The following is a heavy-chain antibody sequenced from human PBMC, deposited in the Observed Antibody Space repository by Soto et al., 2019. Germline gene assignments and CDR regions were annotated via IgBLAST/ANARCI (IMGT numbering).Heavy chain of an antibody. J-gene: IGHJ5*02. Sequence: EVQLVESGGGLVQPGGSLRLSCAASGFTFSSYSMNWVRQAPGKGLEWVSYISSSSSTIYYADSVKGRFTISRDNAKXSXYLQMNSLRDEDTAVYYCAGQRPLWFGELSATDPWGQGTLVTVSS. D-gene: IGHD3-10*01. CDR1: GFTFSSYS. CDR2: ISSSSSTI. CDR3: AGQRPLWFGELSATDP. V-gene: IGHV3-48*02.